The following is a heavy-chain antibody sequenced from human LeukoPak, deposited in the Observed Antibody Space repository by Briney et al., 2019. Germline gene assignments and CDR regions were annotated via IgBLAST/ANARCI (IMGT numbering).Heavy chain of an antibody. CDR1: GDSVSSNSAA. Sequence: SQTLSLTCAISGDSVSSNSAAWNWIRQFPSRGLEWLGRTYYRSKWYNDYAVSVKSRITINPDTSKNQFSLQLNSVTPEDTAVYYCARDPIMGELELPYFDYWGQGTLVTVSS. V-gene: IGHV6-1*01. J-gene: IGHJ4*02. CDR3: ARDPIMGELELPYFDY. D-gene: IGHD1-7*01. CDR2: TYYRSKWYN.